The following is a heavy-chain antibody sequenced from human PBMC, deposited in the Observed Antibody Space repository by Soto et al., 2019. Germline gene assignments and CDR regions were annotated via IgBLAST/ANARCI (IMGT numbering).Heavy chain of an antibody. Sequence: PGGSLRLSCAASGFTFSSYSMNWVRQAPGKGLEWVSSISSSSSYIYYADSAKGRFTISRDNAKNSLYLQMNSLRAEDTAVYYCARSLDYDSSNHYYYYYGMDVWGQGTTVTVSS. D-gene: IGHD3-3*01. CDR2: ISSSSSYI. V-gene: IGHV3-21*01. CDR3: ARSLDYDSSNHYYYYYGMDV. J-gene: IGHJ6*02. CDR1: GFTFSSYS.